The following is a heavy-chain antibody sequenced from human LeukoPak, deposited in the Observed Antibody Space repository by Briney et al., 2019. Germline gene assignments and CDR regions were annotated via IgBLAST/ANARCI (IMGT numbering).Heavy chain of an antibody. D-gene: IGHD6-13*01. CDR3: ARGLQQLVRGFNYYFMDV. CDR2: ITSSSSSI. J-gene: IGHJ6*03. CDR1: GFTFSRYS. V-gene: IGHV3-48*01. Sequence: GRSLRLSCAASGFTFSRYSVNWVRQAPGKGLEWVSYITSSSSSIYYAASVRGRFTISRDNAENSLYLQMNSLRAEDTAVYYCARGLQQLVRGFNYYFMDVWGKGTTVTVSS.